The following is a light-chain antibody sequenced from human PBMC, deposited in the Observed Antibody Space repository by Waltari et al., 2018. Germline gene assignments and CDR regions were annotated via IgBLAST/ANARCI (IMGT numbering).Light chain of an antibody. V-gene: IGKV1-39*01. Sequence: DIQMTQSPSSLSASVRARVTITCRASQSISSYLNWYQQKPGKAPKLLIYAASSLQSGVPSRFSGSGSGTDFTLTISSLRPEDFATYYCQQSYSTPYTFGQGTKLEIK. CDR1: QSISSY. CDR2: AAS. CDR3: QQSYSTPYT. J-gene: IGKJ2*01.